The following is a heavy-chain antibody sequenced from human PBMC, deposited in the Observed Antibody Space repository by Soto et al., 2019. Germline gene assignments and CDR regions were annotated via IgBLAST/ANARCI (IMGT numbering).Heavy chain of an antibody. V-gene: IGHV4-30-4*01. CDR3: ARVVVLYWYFDL. J-gene: IGHJ2*01. CDR2: IYYSGST. D-gene: IGHD3-22*01. Sequence: PSETLSLTCTVSGGSISSGDYYWSWIRQPPGKGLEWIGYIYYSGSTYYNPSLKSRVTISVDTSKNQFSLKLSSVTAADTAVYYCARVVVLYWYFDLWGRGTLVT. CDR1: GGSISSGDYY.